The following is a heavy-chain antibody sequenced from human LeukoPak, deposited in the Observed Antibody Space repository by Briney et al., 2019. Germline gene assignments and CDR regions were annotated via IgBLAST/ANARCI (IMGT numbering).Heavy chain of an antibody. CDR2: INPSGGST. CDR3: ATAVTPYGCFDP. V-gene: IGHV1-46*01. CDR1: GYTFTNYY. Sequence: ASVKVSCKASGYTFTNYYMHWVRQAPGQGLEWMVIINPSGGSTSSAQKFQGRVTMTRDTSTNTVYMELRSLTSEDTAMYYCATAVTPYGCFDPWGQGTLVTVSS. J-gene: IGHJ5*02. D-gene: IGHD4-17*01.